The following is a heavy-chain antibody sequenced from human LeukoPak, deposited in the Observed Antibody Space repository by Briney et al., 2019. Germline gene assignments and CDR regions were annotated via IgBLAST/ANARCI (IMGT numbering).Heavy chain of an antibody. Sequence: SVKVSCKASGGTFSSYAISWVRQAPGQGLEWMGGIIPIFGTANYAQKFQDRVTITWDASISTAYMDLSSLRSEDTAVYYCARVGYSNSYDYWGQGTQVTVSS. V-gene: IGHV1-69*01. CDR3: ARVGYSNSYDY. J-gene: IGHJ4*02. CDR1: GGTFSSYA. D-gene: IGHD1-26*01. CDR2: IIPIFGTA.